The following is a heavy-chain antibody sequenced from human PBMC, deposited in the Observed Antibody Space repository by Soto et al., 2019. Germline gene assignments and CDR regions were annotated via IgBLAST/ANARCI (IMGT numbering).Heavy chain of an antibody. CDR1: GFTFSSYG. CDR2: IWYDGSNK. Sequence: QVQLVESGGGVVQPGRSLRLSCAASGFTFSSYGMHWVRQAPGKGLEWVAVIWYDGSNKYYADSVKGRFTISRDNSKNTLYLQMNSLRAEDTAVYYCARDAEGVGATPDWGQGTLVTVSS. D-gene: IGHD1-26*01. CDR3: ARDAEGVGATPD. J-gene: IGHJ4*02. V-gene: IGHV3-33*01.